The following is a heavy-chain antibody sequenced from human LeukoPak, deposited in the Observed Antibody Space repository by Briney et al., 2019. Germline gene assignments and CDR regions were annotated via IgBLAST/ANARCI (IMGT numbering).Heavy chain of an antibody. CDR3: AREGYYDSSGYYPLDY. CDR2: IWYDGTNK. V-gene: IGHV3-33*01. CDR1: GFTFSNYG. D-gene: IGHD3-22*01. Sequence: GGSLRLSCAASGFTFSNYGVHWVRQAPGKGLEWVAVIWYDGTNKYYADSVKGRFTISRDNSKSTLYLQMNSLRAEDTAVYYCAREGYYDSSGYYPLDYWSQGTLVTVSS. J-gene: IGHJ4*02.